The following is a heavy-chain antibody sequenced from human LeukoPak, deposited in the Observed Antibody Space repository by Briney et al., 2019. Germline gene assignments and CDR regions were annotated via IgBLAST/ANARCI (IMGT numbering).Heavy chain of an antibody. Sequence: SQTLSLTCVISGDSVSSDTAAWNWIRQSPSRGLEWLGRTYYRSKWYNDYAVSVKSRITINSDTSKNQFSLQITSVTPEDTAVYYCARFDSSNWYRWFEPWGQGTLVTVSS. J-gene: IGHJ5*02. D-gene: IGHD6-13*01. CDR3: ARFDSSNWYRWFEP. CDR2: TYYRSKWYN. CDR1: GDSVSSDTAA. V-gene: IGHV6-1*01.